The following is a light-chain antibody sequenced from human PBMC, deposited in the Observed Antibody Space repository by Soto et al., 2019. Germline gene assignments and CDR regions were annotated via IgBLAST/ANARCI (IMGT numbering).Light chain of an antibody. Sequence: QSVLTQPPSASGTPGQRVTISCSGSSSNIGSNTVNWYQQLPGTAPKLLIYSNNQRPSGVPDRFSGSKSGTSASLAIRGLQSEDEADYYCAAWDYSLNGVVFGGGTKLTVL. J-gene: IGLJ2*01. V-gene: IGLV1-44*01. CDR3: AAWDYSLNGVV. CDR1: SSNIGSNT. CDR2: SNN.